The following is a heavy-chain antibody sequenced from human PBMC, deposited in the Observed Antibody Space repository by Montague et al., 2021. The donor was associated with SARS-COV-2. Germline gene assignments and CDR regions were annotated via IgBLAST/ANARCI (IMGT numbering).Heavy chain of an antibody. CDR2: IFYTGST. D-gene: IGHD6-13*01. CDR3: ARQAAGSYFYYGVDV. Sequence: SETLSLTCTVSGASINTYYWNWIRQPPGKGLEWFGSIFYTGSTNXXPSLKGRVTISLGTSKNQFFLKVTSVTAADTAVYYCARQAAGSYFYYGVDVWGQGTTVTVSS. V-gene: IGHV4-59*12. J-gene: IGHJ6*02. CDR1: GASINTYY.